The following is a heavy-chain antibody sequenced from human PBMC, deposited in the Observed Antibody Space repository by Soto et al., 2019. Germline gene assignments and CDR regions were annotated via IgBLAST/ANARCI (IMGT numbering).Heavy chain of an antibody. CDR3: ARMLTGRIYDFWPDAFDI. CDR2: INPNSGGT. J-gene: IGHJ3*02. Sequence: GASVKVSCKASGYTFTGYYMHWVRQAPGQGLEWMGWINPNSGGTNYAQKFQGWVTMTRDTSISTAYMELSRLRSDDTAVYYCARMLTGRIYDFWPDAFDIWGQGTMVTVSS. D-gene: IGHD3-3*01. V-gene: IGHV1-2*04. CDR1: GYTFTGYY.